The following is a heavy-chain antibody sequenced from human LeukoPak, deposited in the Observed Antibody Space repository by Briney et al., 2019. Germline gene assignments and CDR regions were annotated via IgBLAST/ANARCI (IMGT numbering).Heavy chain of an antibody. V-gene: IGHV1-46*01. CDR3: ARDSGTVSDAFDI. J-gene: IGHJ3*02. Sequence: ASVKVSCKASGYTFISYYIHWVRQAPGQGLEWMGIINPRGGSTRYAQKFQGRVTMTRDTSTGTIYMELSSLRSEDTAVYFCARDSGTVSDAFDIWGQGTMVTVSS. D-gene: IGHD4-11*01. CDR2: INPRGGST. CDR1: GYTFISYY.